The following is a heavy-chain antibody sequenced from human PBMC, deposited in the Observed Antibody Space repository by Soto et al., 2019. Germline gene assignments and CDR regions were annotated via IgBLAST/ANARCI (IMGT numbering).Heavy chain of an antibody. D-gene: IGHD3-22*01. CDR1: GYSISSSNW. CDR3: ARSAVAITSVGYFDY. Sequence: SETLSLTCAVSGYSISSSNWWGWIRQPPGKGLEWIGYIYYSGSTYYNPSLKSRVTMSVDTSKNQFFLKLSSVTAVDTAVYYCARSAVAITSVGYFDYWGQGTLVTVSS. CDR2: IYYSGST. J-gene: IGHJ4*02. V-gene: IGHV4-28*01.